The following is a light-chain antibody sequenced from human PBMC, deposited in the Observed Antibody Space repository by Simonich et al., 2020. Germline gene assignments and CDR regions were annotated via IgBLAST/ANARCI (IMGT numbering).Light chain of an antibody. Sequence: EIVMTQSPATLSVSLGESATLSCRASQSVSSNLDWYPQKPGQDPRHLIYGASTRATGIPARFSGSGSGTEFTLTISSMQSEDFAVYYCQQYNNWPPLTFGGGTKVEIK. CDR3: QQYNNWPPLT. CDR2: GAS. V-gene: IGKV3-15*01. CDR1: QSVSSN. J-gene: IGKJ4*01.